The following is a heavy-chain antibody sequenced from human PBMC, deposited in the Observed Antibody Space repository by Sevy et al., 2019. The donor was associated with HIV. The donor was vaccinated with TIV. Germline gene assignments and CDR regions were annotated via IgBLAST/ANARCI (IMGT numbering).Heavy chain of an antibody. CDR1: GFTFDDYA. CDR2: ISWNSGSI. J-gene: IGHJ4*02. Sequence: GGSLRLSCAASGFTFDDYAMHWVRQAPGKGLEWVSGISWNSGSIGYADSVKGRFTISRDNAKNSLYLQMNSLRAEDTALYYCAKDKRDSYSSVRRGNYFDYWGQGTLVTVSS. CDR3: AKDKRDSYSSVRRGNYFDY. V-gene: IGHV3-9*01. D-gene: IGHD6-19*01.